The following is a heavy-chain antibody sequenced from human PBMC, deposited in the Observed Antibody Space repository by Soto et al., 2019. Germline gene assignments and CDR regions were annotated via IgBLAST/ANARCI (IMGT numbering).Heavy chain of an antibody. CDR2: IYYSGST. CDR1: GGSISSYY. V-gene: IGHV4-59*01. D-gene: IGHD5-18*01. CDR3: ARSPPSWIQLWYFDY. Sequence: SETLSLTCTVPGGSISSYYWSLIRQPPGKGLEWIGYIYYSGSTNYNPSLKSRVTISVDTSKNQFSLKLSSVTAADTAVYYCARSPPSWIQLWYFDYWGQGTLVTSPQ. J-gene: IGHJ4*02.